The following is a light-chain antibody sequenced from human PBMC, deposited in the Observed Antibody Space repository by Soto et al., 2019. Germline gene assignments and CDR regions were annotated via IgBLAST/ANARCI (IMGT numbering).Light chain of an antibody. CDR3: ATWDDSLKGV. CDR2: TNN. CDR1: TSNIGSHS. J-gene: IGLJ1*01. V-gene: IGLV1-44*01. Sequence: SVLTQPPSASVTPGQRVTISFSGSTSNIGSHSVNWFQHLPGTAPKLLIITNNQRPSGVPDRFSGYKSGTSASLVISGLQSDDEADYYCATWDDSLKGVFGTGTKVTVL.